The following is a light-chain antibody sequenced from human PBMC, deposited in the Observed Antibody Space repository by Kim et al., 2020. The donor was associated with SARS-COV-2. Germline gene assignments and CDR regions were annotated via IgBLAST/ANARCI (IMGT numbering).Light chain of an antibody. J-gene: IGLJ2*01. V-gene: IGLV2-14*01. CDR3: CSYTSSSTWV. CDR1: SSDVGAYNY. CDR2: DVT. Sequence: QPALTQPASVSGSPGQSITISCTGTSSDVGAYNYVSWYQQYPGRAPKIIFYDVTKRPSGVSNRFSASKSGNTASLTISGLQADDEADYYCCSYTSSSTWVFGGGTQLTVL.